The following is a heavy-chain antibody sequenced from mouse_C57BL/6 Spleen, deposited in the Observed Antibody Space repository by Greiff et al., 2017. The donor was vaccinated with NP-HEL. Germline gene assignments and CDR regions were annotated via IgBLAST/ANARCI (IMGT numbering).Heavy chain of an antibody. CDR3: ASEGGYGYDYWYAD. Sequence: VQLQQPGAELVKPGASVKMSCKASGYTFTSYWITWVKQRPGQGLEWIGDIYPGSGSTNYNEKLKSKATLTVDTSSSTAYMKLSSQTTEDSAVYYGASEGGYGYDYWYADRGQGILVTVAA. V-gene: IGHV1-55*01. J-gene: IGHJ3*01. CDR2: IYPGSGST. D-gene: IGHD2-2*01. CDR1: GYTFTSYW.